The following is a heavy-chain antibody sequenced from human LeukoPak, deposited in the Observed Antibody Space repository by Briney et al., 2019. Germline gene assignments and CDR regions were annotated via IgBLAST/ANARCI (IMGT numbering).Heavy chain of an antibody. CDR3: ARVTGYRIEDYFDY. D-gene: IGHD6-13*01. CDR2: IYYSGST. J-gene: IGHJ4*02. Sequence: SETLSLTCAVYGGSFSGYYWSWIRQPPGKGLEWIGYIYYSGSTNYKSSLKSRVTISVDTSKNEFSLKLRSVTAADTAVYYCARVTGYRIEDYFDYWGQGTLVTVSS. CDR1: GGSFSGYY. V-gene: IGHV4-59*01.